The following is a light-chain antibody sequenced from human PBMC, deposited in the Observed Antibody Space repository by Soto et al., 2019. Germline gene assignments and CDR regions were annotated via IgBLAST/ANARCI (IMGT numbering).Light chain of an antibody. CDR1: SSDVGAYNL. CDR3: SSYTTTSTLGV. Sequence: QSVLTQPASVSGSAGQSITIFCSGTSSDVGAYNLVSWYQQYPGKAPKLMVYEVTNRPSGVSNRFSGSKSGNAASLTISGLQAEDEADYYCSSYTTTSTLGVFGTGTKVTVL. V-gene: IGLV2-14*01. J-gene: IGLJ1*01. CDR2: EVT.